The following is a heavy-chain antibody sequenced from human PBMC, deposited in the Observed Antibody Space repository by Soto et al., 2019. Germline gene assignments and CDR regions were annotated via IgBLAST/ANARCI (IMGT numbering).Heavy chain of an antibody. CDR2: MSFDETNE. J-gene: IGHJ5*02. CDR1: GFTFSAYA. V-gene: IGHV3-30-3*01. Sequence: QVQLVESGGGVVQPGRSLRLSCAASGFTFSAYALHWVRQAPGKGLEWVAVMSFDETNEYYADSVEGRFSVSRDNSKNTLYLQMNSLRAEDTAIYYCARDKAGRGYGSGWPLDPWGQGTLVTVSS. CDR3: ARDKAGRGYGSGWPLDP. D-gene: IGHD3-10*01.